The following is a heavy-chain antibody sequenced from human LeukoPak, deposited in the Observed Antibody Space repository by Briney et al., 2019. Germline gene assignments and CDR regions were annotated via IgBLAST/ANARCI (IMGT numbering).Heavy chain of an antibody. D-gene: IGHD3-3*01. CDR3: ARGPAGYYDFWSGYDYYYGMDV. CDR2: ISAYNGNT. J-gene: IGHJ6*02. CDR1: GYTFTSYG. Sequence: ASVKVSCKASGYTFTSYGISWVRQAPGQGLEWMGWISAYNGNTNYAQKLQGRVTMTTDTSTSTAYMELRSLRSDDTAVYYCARGPAGYYDFWSGYDYYYGMDVWGQGTTVTVS. V-gene: IGHV1-18*01.